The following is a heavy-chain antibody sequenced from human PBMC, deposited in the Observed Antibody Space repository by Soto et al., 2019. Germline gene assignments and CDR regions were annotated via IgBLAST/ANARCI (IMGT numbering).Heavy chain of an antibody. CDR3: ARGDYGQYDAYNWFDP. CDR1: GGYFNNYC. CDR2: VCPGGRT. J-gene: IGHJ5*02. V-gene: IGHV4-34*02. Sequence: QVRLQQWGAGLVRPSETLCLTFAVYGGYFNNYCWSWIRQPPGKGLEWIGEVCPGGRTNYSPTLKRAVRIAVEGSKNQFSLRLTSVTVADTAVYYCARGDYGQYDAYNWFDPWGQGNLVIVAS. D-gene: IGHD3-10*01.